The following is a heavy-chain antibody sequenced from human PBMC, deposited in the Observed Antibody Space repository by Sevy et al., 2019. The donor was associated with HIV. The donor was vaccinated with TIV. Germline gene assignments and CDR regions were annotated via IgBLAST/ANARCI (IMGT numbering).Heavy chain of an antibody. J-gene: IGHJ6*02. CDR2: IKSITDGGTT. V-gene: IGHV3-15*01. D-gene: IGHD3-10*01. CDR1: GFTFSNAW. CDR3: TSRITMVRGVLPQYYYGMDV. Sequence: GGSLRLSCAASGFTFSNAWMSWVRQAPGKGLEWVGRIKSITDGGTTDYAAPVKGRFTISRDDSKSTLYLQMNSLKTEDTAVYYCTSRITMVRGVLPQYYYGMDVWGQGTTVTVSS.